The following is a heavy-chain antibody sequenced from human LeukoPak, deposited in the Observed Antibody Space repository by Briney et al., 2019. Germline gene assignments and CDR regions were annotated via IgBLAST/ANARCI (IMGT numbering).Heavy chain of an antibody. D-gene: IGHD3-10*01. CDR1: GYFISSGYY. J-gene: IGHJ6*04. CDR3: ASYYASGVSAYGYFGMDV. Sequence: PSETLSLTCAVSGYFISSGYYWGWIRQPPGKGLEWIGSMYHNRGTYYNPSLKRRVTISMDTSKNQFSLRLSSVTAADTAVYYCASYYASGVSAYGYFGMDVWGKGTTVTVSS. V-gene: IGHV4-38-2*01. CDR2: MYHNRGT.